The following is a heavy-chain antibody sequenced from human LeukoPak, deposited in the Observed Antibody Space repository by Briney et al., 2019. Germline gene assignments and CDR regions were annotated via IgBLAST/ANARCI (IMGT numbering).Heavy chain of an antibody. J-gene: IGHJ4*02. CDR2: INIDGSSR. CDR3: AGYSRGWYSLFY. CDR1: GFIFSSYW. V-gene: IGHV3-74*01. D-gene: IGHD6-19*01. Sequence: GGSLRLSCAASGFIFSSYWMHWVRQAPGKGLVWVSRINIDGSSRTYADSVKGRFTISRDNAKNTLYLQMNSLRAEDTAVYYCAGYSRGWYSLFYWGQGTLVTVSS.